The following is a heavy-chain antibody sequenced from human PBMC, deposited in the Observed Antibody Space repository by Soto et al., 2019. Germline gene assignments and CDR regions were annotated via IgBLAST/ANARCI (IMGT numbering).Heavy chain of an antibody. D-gene: IGHD1-26*01. V-gene: IGHV1-69*13. CDR3: ARSSTPYSGSYYGMDV. CDR2: IIPIFGTA. J-gene: IGHJ6*02. Sequence: SVKVSCKASGGTFSSYAISWVRQAPGQGLEWMGGIIPIFGTAHYAQKFQGRVTITADESTSTAYMELSSLRSEDTAVYYCARSSTPYSGSYYGMDVWGQGTTVTVSS. CDR1: GGTFSSYA.